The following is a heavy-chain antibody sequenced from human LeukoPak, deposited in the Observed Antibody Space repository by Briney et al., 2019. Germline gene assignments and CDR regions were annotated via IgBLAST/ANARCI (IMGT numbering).Heavy chain of an antibody. J-gene: IGHJ6*03. Sequence: PSETLSLTCTVSGGSISSYYWSWIRQPPGKGLEWIGYIYYSGSTNYNPSLKSRVTISVDTSKNQFSLKLSSVTAADTAVYYCARSDFWSSYYYYMDVWGKGTTVTVSS. CDR3: ARSDFWSSYYYYMDV. V-gene: IGHV4-59*01. D-gene: IGHD3-3*01. CDR1: GGSISSYY. CDR2: IYYSGST.